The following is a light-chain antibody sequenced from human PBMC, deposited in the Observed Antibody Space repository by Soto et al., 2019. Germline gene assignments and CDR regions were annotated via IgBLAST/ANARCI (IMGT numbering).Light chain of an antibody. CDR1: SSDVGGYNY. Sequence: QSALTQPASVSGSPGQSITISCTGTSSDVGGYNYVSWYQQHPGKAPKLMIYNVSNRPSGVSKRFSGSKSGNTASLTISALQAEDEADYYCSSYTCSSTLDVFGTGTKVTVL. CDR3: SSYTCSSTLDV. CDR2: NVS. V-gene: IGLV2-14*01. J-gene: IGLJ1*01.